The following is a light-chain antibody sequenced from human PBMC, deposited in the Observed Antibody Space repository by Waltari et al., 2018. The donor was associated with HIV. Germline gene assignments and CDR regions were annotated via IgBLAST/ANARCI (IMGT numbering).Light chain of an antibody. J-gene: IGLJ3*02. CDR1: NSDIGGYNY. CDR2: DVT. Sequence: QSALTQPASVSGSPGQSITISCTGTNSDIGGYNYVSWYQQHPGKAPTLIIYDVTSRPSGVSNRFSGSKSATTASLTISGLQAEDESDYYCTSYTSSSTWVFGGGTKLTVL. CDR3: TSYTSSSTWV. V-gene: IGLV2-14*03.